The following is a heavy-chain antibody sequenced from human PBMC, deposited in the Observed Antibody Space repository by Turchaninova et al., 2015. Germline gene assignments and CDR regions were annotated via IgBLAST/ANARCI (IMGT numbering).Heavy chain of an antibody. J-gene: IGHJ5*02. Sequence: QVQVVQSGAEVKKPGASVKVSCKASGYTFTSYAMHWVRQAPGHRLEWMGWIKAGNGNTKYSPKFQGRVTITRDTSASTAYMERSSLRSEDTAVYYFARGPSRGWFDPWGQGTLVTVSS. CDR3: ARGPSRGWFDP. V-gene: IGHV1-3*01. CDR2: IKAGNGNT. CDR1: GYTFTSYA. D-gene: IGHD1-26*01.